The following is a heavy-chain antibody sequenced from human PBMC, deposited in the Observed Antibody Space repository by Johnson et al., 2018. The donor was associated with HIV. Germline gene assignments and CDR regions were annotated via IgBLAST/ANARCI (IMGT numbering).Heavy chain of an antibody. CDR3: ARAPYNWNSGLFDALDM. Sequence: VQLVESGGGVVQPGRSLRLSCAASGFTFSSYAMHWVHQAPGKGLEWVAVISYDGNNKYYADSVKGRFTISRDNGKNSVFLQMNSLTAEDTAVFYCARAPYNWNSGLFDALDMWGQGTMVTVSS. CDR1: GFTFSSYA. CDR2: ISYDGNNK. D-gene: IGHD1-7*01. V-gene: IGHV3-30*03. J-gene: IGHJ3*02.